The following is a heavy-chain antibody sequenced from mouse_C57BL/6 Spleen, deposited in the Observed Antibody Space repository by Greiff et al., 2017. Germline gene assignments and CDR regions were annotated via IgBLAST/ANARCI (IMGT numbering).Heavy chain of an antibody. V-gene: IGHV1-5*01. CDR1: GYTFTSYW. CDR3: TRDSSGSAWFAY. CDR2: IYPGDSDT. D-gene: IGHD3-2*02. J-gene: IGHJ3*01. Sequence: EVQRVESGTVLARPGASVKMSCKTSGYTFTSYWMHWVKQRPGQGLEWIGAIYPGDSDTSYNQKLKGKAKLTAVTSASTAYMELSSRTNEDSAVYYCTRDSSGSAWFAYWGQGTLVTVSA.